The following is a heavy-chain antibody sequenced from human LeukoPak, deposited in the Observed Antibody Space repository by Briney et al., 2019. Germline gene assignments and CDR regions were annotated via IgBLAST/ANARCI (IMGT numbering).Heavy chain of an antibody. CDR3: ARALNPLPGTYYFDY. CDR2: IYISGST. CDR1: GGSINSHY. J-gene: IGHJ4*02. V-gene: IGHV4-4*07. D-gene: IGHD2-15*01. Sequence: SETLSLTCTVSGGSINSHYWSCIRQPAGKGLEWIGRIYISGSTNYSPSLKSRVTMSVDTSKNQFSLRLSSVTAADTAVYYCARALNPLPGTYYFDYWGQGTLVTVSS.